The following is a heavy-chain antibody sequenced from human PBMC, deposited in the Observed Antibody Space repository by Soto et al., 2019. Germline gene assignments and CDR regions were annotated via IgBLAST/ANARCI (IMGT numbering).Heavy chain of an antibody. Sequence: GGSLRLSCAASGSTFSSYGMHWVRQAPGKGLEWVAVISYDGSNKYYADSVKGRFTISRDNSKNTLYLQMNSLRAEDTAVYYCATDLHSSSWTAAFDIWGQGTMVTVSS. V-gene: IGHV3-30*03. CDR2: ISYDGSNK. D-gene: IGHD6-13*01. J-gene: IGHJ3*02. CDR1: GSTFSSYG. CDR3: ATDLHSSSWTAAFDI.